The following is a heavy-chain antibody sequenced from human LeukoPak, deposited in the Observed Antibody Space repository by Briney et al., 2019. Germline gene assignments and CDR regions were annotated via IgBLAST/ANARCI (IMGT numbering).Heavy chain of an antibody. CDR3: ATVRQSSSWYRPYYYYYGMDV. CDR1: GYTLTELS. Sequence: ASVKVSCKVSGYTLTELSMHWVRQAPGKGLEWMGGFDPEDGETIYAQKFQGRVTMTEDTSTDTAYMELSSLRSEDTAVYYCATVRQSSSWYRPYYYYYGMDVWGQGTTVTVSS. J-gene: IGHJ6*02. V-gene: IGHV1-24*01. D-gene: IGHD6-13*01. CDR2: FDPEDGET.